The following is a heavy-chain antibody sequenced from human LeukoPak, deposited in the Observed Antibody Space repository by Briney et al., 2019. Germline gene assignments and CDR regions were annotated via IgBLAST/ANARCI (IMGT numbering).Heavy chain of an antibody. Sequence: GGSLRLSCVASGFTFSSYWMHWVRQAPGKGLVWVSRSSSDGSSTVYADSVEGRFTISRDNAENTLYLQMNGLRAEDTAVYYCVRDGDSTVDFDYWGQGTLVTVSS. D-gene: IGHD4-23*01. CDR3: VRDGDSTVDFDY. CDR2: SSSDGSST. CDR1: GFTFSSYW. V-gene: IGHV3-74*01. J-gene: IGHJ4*02.